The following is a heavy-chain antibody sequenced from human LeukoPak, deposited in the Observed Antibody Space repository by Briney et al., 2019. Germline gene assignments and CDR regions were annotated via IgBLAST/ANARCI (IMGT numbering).Heavy chain of an antibody. CDR3: AKARYCSGGSCHFDY. D-gene: IGHD2-15*01. V-gene: IGHV3-23*01. Sequence: GGSLRLSCAASGFTFSSYGMHWVRQAPGKGLEWVSAISGSGGSTFYADSVKGRFTISRDNSKNTLYLQMNSLRAEDTAVYYCAKARYCSGGSCHFDYWGQGTLVTVSS. CDR2: ISGSGGST. J-gene: IGHJ4*02. CDR1: GFTFSSYG.